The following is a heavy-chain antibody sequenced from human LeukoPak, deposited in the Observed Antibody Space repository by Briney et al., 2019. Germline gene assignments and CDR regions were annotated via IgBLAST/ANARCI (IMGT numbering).Heavy chain of an antibody. Sequence: SETLSLTCTVSGGSISSYYWSWIRQPPRTGLEWIGYIYYSGSTNYNPSLKSRVSISVDTSKNQFSLKLNSVSAADTAVYFCARDNSVGDYAWWFDPWGEGTLVTVSS. V-gene: IGHV4-59*12. D-gene: IGHD1-26*01. CDR2: IYYSGST. CDR1: GGSISSYY. CDR3: ARDNSVGDYAWWFDP. J-gene: IGHJ5*02.